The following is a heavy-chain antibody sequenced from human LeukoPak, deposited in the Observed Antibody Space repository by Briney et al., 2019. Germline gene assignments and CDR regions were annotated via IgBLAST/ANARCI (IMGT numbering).Heavy chain of an antibody. Sequence: PSETLSLTCTVSGGSISSYYWSWIRQPPGKGLEWIGYIYYSGSTNYNPSLKSRVTISVDTSKNQFSLKLSSVTAADTAVYYRARVTSVVTEDWFDPWGQGTLVTVSS. CDR3: ARVTSVVTEDWFDP. J-gene: IGHJ5*02. CDR1: GGSISSYY. D-gene: IGHD4-23*01. V-gene: IGHV4-59*01. CDR2: IYYSGST.